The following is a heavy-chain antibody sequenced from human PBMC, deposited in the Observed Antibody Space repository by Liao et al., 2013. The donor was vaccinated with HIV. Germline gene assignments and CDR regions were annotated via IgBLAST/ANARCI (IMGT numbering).Heavy chain of an antibody. CDR1: GGSISSYY. D-gene: IGHD6-19*01. Sequence: QVQLQESGPGLVKPSETLSLTCSVSGGSISSYYWSWIRQPPGKALEWIGYIYYSGSTNYNPSLKTRVTISVDTSKNQFSLKLSSVTAADTAVYYCARVIAVAGTDYWGQGTLVTVSS. J-gene: IGHJ4*02. CDR2: IYYSGST. CDR3: ARVIAVAGTDY. V-gene: IGHV4-59*12.